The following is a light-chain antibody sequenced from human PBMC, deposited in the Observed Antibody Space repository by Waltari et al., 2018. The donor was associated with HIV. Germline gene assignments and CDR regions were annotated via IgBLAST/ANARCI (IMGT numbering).Light chain of an antibody. CDR2: AAS. J-gene: IGKJ4*01. CDR1: QGISSS. Sequence: DIQLTQSPSFLFASVGDRVTITCRASQGISSSLDWYQQKPGKAPKLLIYAASNLQSGVPSRFSASGSGTEFTLTITSLQPEDFATYFCQELDSYPLTFGGGTKVDIK. CDR3: QELDSYPLT. V-gene: IGKV1-9*01.